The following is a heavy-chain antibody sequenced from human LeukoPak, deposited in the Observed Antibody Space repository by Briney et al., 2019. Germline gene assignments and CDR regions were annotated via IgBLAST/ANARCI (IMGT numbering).Heavy chain of an antibody. V-gene: IGHV4-39*07. CDR3: ARVGGYCSGGSCPSHAFDI. CDR1: GGSISSSSYY. D-gene: IGHD2-15*01. J-gene: IGHJ3*02. Sequence: PSETLSLTCTASGGSISSSSYYWGWIRQPPGKGLEWIGSIYYSGSTYYNPSLKSRVTISVDRSKNQFSLKLSSVTAADTAVYYCARVGGYCSGGSCPSHAFDIWGQGTMVTVSS. CDR2: IYYSGST.